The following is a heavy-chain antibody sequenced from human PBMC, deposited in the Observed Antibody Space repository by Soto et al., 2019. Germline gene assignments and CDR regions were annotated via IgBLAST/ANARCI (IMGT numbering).Heavy chain of an antibody. CDR1: GGSISSYY. J-gene: IGHJ4*02. CDR3: ARDLGGWPDY. CDR2: IYYSGST. Sequence: SETLSLTCTVSGGSISSYYWSWIRQPPGKGLEWIGYIYYSGSTNYNPSLKSRVTISVDTSKNQFSLKLSSVTAADTSVYYCARDLGGWPDYWGQGTLVTVSS. V-gene: IGHV4-59*12. D-gene: IGHD2-15*01.